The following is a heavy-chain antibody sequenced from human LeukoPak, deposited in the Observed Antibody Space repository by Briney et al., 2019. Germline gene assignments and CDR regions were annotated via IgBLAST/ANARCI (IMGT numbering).Heavy chain of an antibody. D-gene: IGHD5-24*01. V-gene: IGHV3-7*05. CDR3: ARASDPWLQLT. CDR2: IKQDGSEK. Sequence: GGSLRLSCAASGFTISNYWMIWVRQAPGKGLEWGGNIKQDGSEKRYADSVRGRFSISRDNAQTSLYLQMNSLRAEDTAVYYCARASDPWLQLTWGQGTLVTVSS. CDR1: GFTISNYW. J-gene: IGHJ5*02.